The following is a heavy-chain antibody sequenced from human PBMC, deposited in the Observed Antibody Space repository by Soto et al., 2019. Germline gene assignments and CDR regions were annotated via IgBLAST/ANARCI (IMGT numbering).Heavy chain of an antibody. CDR3: ARERDYGDSPFYFDY. CDR2: IYYSGST. Sequence: TLSLTCTVSGGSISSGDYYWSWIRQPPGKGLEWIGYIYYSGSTYYNPSLKSRVTISVDTSKNQFSLKLSSVTAADTAVYYCARERDYGDSPFYFDYWGQGTLVTVSS. CDR1: GGSISSGDYY. D-gene: IGHD4-17*01. J-gene: IGHJ4*02. V-gene: IGHV4-30-4*01.